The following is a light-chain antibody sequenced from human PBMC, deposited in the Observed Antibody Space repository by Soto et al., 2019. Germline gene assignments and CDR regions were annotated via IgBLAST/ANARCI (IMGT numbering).Light chain of an antibody. Sequence: EIVMTQSPATLSVSPGERATLSCRASQSVRSNLAWYQQKPGQAPRLLIHGASTRATGTPARFSGSGSGTEFTLTISSLQSEDFAVYYCQQYNNWPPRVTFGPGTKVDLK. CDR3: QQYNNWPPRVT. V-gene: IGKV3-15*01. J-gene: IGKJ3*01. CDR1: QSVRSN. CDR2: GAS.